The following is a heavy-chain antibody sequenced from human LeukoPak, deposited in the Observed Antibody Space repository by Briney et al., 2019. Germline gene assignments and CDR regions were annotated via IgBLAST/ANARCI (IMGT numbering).Heavy chain of an antibody. J-gene: IGHJ3*02. CDR2: INPSGGST. CDR3: ARDGVGANAFDI. CDR1: GYTFTSYY. V-gene: IGHV1-46*01. D-gene: IGHD1-26*01. Sequence: VASVKVSRKASGYTFTSYYMHWVRQAPGQGLEWMGIINPSGGSTSYAQKFQGRVTMTRDMSTSTVYMELSSLRSEDTAVYYCARDGVGANAFDIWGQGTMVTVSS.